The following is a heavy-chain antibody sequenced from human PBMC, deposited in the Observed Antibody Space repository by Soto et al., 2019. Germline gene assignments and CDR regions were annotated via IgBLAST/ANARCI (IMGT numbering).Heavy chain of an antibody. V-gene: IGHV4-4*02. CDR1: GGSISSSNW. D-gene: IGHD2-15*01. CDR3: AKSPNPGSATPSYYGMDV. J-gene: IGHJ6*02. CDR2: IYHSGST. Sequence: SETLSLTCAVSGGSISSSNWWSWVRQPPGKGLEWIGEIYHSGSTNYNPSLKSRVTISVDKSKNQFSLKLSSVTAADTAVYYCAKSPNPGSATPSYYGMDVRGLGTTVTVSS.